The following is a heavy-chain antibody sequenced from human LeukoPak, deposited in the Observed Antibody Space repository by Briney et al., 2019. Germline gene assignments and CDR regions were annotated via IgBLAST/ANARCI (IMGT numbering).Heavy chain of an antibody. D-gene: IGHD3-10*01. CDR3: TRSGLTYGSGSFYTRDY. CDR2: INSDGNNT. V-gene: IGHV3-74*01. Sequence: GGSLRLSCAASGFTFSSYWMHWVRQAPGKGLMWVSRINSDGNNTSYADSVKGRFTISRDNAKNTAYLQMNSLRAEDTAVYYCTRSGLTYGSGSFYTRDYWGQGTLVTVSS. J-gene: IGHJ4*02. CDR1: GFTFSSYW.